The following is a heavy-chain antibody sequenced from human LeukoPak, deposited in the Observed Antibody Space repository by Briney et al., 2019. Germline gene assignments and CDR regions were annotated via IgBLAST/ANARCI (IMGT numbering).Heavy chain of an antibody. CDR1: GGPISGYY. CDR3: ARDMTSGWYYT. CDR2: IIYSGTT. Sequence: SETLSLTCTVSGGPISGYYWSWIRQPPGKGLEWIGYIIYSGTTNYNPSLQSRVTISVDTSKNQFSLKLSSVTAADTAVYYCARDMTSGWYYTWGQGTLVTVSS. D-gene: IGHD6-19*01. J-gene: IGHJ5*02. V-gene: IGHV4-59*01.